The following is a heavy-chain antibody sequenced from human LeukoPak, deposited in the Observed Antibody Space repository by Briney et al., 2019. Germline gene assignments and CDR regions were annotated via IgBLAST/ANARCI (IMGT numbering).Heavy chain of an antibody. CDR1: RFTFTSYS. J-gene: IGHJ4*02. Sequence: GGSLRLSCAASRFTFTSYSMSWVRQAPGKGLEYVSAISSNGGSTYYADSVKGRFTISRDNSKNTLYLQMSSLRAEDTAVYYCVKGYCSGGSCWEFDYWGQGTLVTVSS. CDR3: VKGYCSGGSCWEFDY. V-gene: IGHV3-64D*06. D-gene: IGHD2-15*01. CDR2: ISSNGGST.